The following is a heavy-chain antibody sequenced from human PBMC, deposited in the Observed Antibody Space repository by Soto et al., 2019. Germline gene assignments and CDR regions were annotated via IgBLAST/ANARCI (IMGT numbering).Heavy chain of an antibody. J-gene: IGHJ4*02. CDR1: GGTFSSYA. CDR2: IIPIFGTA. CDR3: ARGYCTNGVCYNFDY. Sequence: SVKVSCKASGGTFSSYAISWVRQAPGQGLEWMGGIIPIFGTANYAQKFQGRVTITADESTSTAYMELSSLISEDTAVYYCARGYCTNGVCYNFDYWGQGTLVTVSS. V-gene: IGHV1-69*13. D-gene: IGHD2-8*01.